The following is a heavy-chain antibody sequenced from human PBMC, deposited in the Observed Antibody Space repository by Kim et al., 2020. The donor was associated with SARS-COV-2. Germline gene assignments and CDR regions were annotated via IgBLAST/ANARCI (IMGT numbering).Heavy chain of an antibody. J-gene: IGHJ4*02. CDR2: IFYNGDNK. CDR3: ARADGWGGLGVTTEAIDD. D-gene: IGHD4-17*01. CDR1: GFTFSNYA. Sequence: GGSLRLSCAASGFTFSNYAIHWVRQAPGKGLEWVAVIFYNGDNKYYADSVRGRFTISRDNSKNTVYLQMNSLRAEDTAVYYCARADGWGGLGVTTEAIDDWGQGTLVTVSS. V-gene: IGHV3-33*01.